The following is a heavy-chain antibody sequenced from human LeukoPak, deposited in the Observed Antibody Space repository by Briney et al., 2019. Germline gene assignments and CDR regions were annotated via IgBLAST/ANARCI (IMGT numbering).Heavy chain of an antibody. V-gene: IGHV4-39*01. CDR3: ARHLYDYYYMDV. Sequence: PSETLSLTCTVSGASISSTNYYWTWIRQPPGEGLEWIGSIYYSGSDFYNPSLNSRVTISVDTSKNQFSLRLTSVTAADTAVYYCARHLYDYYYMDVWGKGTTVTISS. D-gene: IGHD3-3*01. CDR2: IYYSGSD. J-gene: IGHJ6*03. CDR1: GASISSTNYY.